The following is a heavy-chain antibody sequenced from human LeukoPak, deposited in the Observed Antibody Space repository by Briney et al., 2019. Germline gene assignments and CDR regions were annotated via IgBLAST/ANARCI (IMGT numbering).Heavy chain of an antibody. CDR1: GGSISSGGYY. CDR2: IYYSGST. J-gene: IGHJ6*02. CDR3: ARIYYDSSGYRYYYYGMDV. V-gene: IGHV4-31*03. Sequence: SETLSLTCTVSGGSISSGGYYWSWIRQHPGKGLEWIGYIYYSGSTYYNPSLKSRVTISVDTSKNQFSLKLSSVTAADTAVYYCARIYYDSSGYRYYYYGMDVWGQGTTVTVSS. D-gene: IGHD3-22*01.